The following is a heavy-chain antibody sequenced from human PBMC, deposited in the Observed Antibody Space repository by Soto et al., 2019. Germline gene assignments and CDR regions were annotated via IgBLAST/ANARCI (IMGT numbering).Heavy chain of an antibody. CDR2: ISESSSNI. V-gene: IGHV3-48*02. CDR1: GFSFSSYA. D-gene: IGHD6-13*01. Sequence: EVQLVEAGGGLVQPVGSLRLSCAASGFSFSSYAMNWVRQAPGKGLEWLSYISESSSNIYYADSVKGRFNISRDNAKNSLYLPMNSLRDEDTAVYSCANLFGSSWHVDYWGQGSLVTVSS. CDR3: ANLFGSSWHVDY. J-gene: IGHJ4*02.